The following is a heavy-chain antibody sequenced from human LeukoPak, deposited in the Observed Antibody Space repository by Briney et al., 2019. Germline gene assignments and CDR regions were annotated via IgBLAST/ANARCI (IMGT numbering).Heavy chain of an antibody. CDR2: IYTGGTT. CDR3: ARSPAFYDGAVVKYYFDY. D-gene: IGHD6-19*01. V-gene: IGHV3-53*01. CDR1: GFPVYTNS. J-gene: IGHJ4*02. Sequence: GGSLRLSCAVSGFPVYTNSMSWVRQVPGKGLEWVSVIYTGGTTHYADTVKGRFTISRDNSKNTVYLEMNSLRAEDAAVYFCARSPAFYDGAVVKYYFDYWGQGTLVTVSS.